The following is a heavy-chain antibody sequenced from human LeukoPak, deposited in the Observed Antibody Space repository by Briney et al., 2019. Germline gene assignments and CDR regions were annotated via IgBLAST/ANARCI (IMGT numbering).Heavy chain of an antibody. CDR2: ISAYNGNT. Sequence: ASVKVSCKASGYTFTNYYMHWVRQAPGQGLEWMGWISAYNGNTNYAQKLQGRVTMTTDTSTSTAYMELRSLRSDDTAVYYCARSATGYYYYGMDVWGQGTTVTVSS. J-gene: IGHJ6*02. V-gene: IGHV1-18*04. CDR3: ARSATGYYYYGMDV. D-gene: IGHD2-15*01. CDR1: GYTFTNYY.